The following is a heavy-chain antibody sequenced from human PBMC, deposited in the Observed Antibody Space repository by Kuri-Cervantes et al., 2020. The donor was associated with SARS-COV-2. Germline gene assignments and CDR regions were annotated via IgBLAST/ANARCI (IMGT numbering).Heavy chain of an antibody. CDR2: IYYSGST. D-gene: IGHD3-3*01. V-gene: IGHV4-39*01. Sequence: GSLRLSCTVSGGSISSSSYYWGWIRQPPGKGLEWIGSIYYSGSTYYNPSLKSRVTISVDTSKNQFSLKLSSVTAADTVVYYCARLPTYYDFWSGYPAFDYYYYGMDVWGQGTTVTVSS. CDR1: GGSISSSSYY. J-gene: IGHJ6*02. CDR3: ARLPTYYDFWSGYPAFDYYYYGMDV.